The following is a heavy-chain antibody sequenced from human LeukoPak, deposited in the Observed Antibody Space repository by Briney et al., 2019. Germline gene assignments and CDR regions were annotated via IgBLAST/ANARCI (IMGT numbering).Heavy chain of an antibody. CDR1: GGSFSGYY. J-gene: IGHJ4*02. CDR3: ARHSPTIFGVVIPGDY. Sequence: SETLSLTCAVYGGSFSGYYWSWIRQPPGKGLEWIGEINHSGSTNYNPSLKSRVTISVDTSKNQFSLKLSSVTAADTAVYYCARHSPTIFGVVIPGDYWGQGTLVTVSS. CDR2: INHSGST. V-gene: IGHV4-34*01. D-gene: IGHD3-3*01.